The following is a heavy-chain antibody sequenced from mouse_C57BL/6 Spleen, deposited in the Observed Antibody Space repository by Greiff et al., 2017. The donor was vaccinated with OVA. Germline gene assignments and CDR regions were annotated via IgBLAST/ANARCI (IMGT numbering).Heavy chain of an antibody. CDR1: GYTFTSYT. CDR3: ASSHWDVFAY. Sequence: VKLQESGAELARPGASVKMSCKASGYTFTSYTMHWVKQRPGQGLEWIGYINPSSGYTKYNQKFKDKATLTADKSSSTAYMQLSSLTSEDSAVYYCASSHWDVFAYWGQGTLVTVSA. J-gene: IGHJ3*01. CDR2: INPSSGYT. D-gene: IGHD4-1*01. V-gene: IGHV1-4*01.